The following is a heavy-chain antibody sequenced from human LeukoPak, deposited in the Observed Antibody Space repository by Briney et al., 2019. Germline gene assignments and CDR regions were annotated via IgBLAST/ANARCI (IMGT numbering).Heavy chain of an antibody. CDR1: GGTFTIYA. V-gene: IGHV1-69*06. Sequence: ASVKVSSKASGGTFTIYAISWVRQAPGQGLEWMGGIIPIFGTANYAQKFQGRVTITADKSTSTAYMELSSLRSEDTAVYYCARGSAAVTMVREKSPYGMDVWGKGTTVTVSS. CDR2: IIPIFGTA. D-gene: IGHD3-10*01. J-gene: IGHJ6*04. CDR3: ARGSAAVTMVREKSPYGMDV.